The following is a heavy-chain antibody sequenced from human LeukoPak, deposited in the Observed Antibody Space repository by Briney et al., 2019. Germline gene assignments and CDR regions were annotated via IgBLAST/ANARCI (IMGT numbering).Heavy chain of an antibody. V-gene: IGHV4-39*07. CDR3: ARDGQQLAVYYYYYMDV. J-gene: IGHJ6*03. D-gene: IGHD6-13*01. CDR1: GGSISSSSYY. CDR2: IYHSGST. Sequence: SETLSLTCTVSGGSISSSSYYWGWIRQPPGKGLEWIGSIYHSGSTYYNPSLKSRVTISVDTSKNQFSLKLSSVTAADTAVYYCARDGQQLAVYYYYYMDVWGKGTTVTVSS.